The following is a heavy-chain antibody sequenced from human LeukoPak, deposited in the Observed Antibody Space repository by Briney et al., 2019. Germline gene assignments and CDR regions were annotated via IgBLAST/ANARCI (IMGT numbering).Heavy chain of an antibody. CDR1: GGTFSSYA. CDR2: IIPIFGTA. D-gene: IGHD4-23*01. CDR3: ARSGGVSVVTGYYYYGMDV. V-gene: IGHV1-69*13. Sequence: ASAKVSCKASGGTFSSYAISWVRQAPGQGLEWMGGIIPIFGTANYAQKFQGRVTITADESTSTAYMELSSLRSEDTAVYYCARSGGVSVVTGYYYYGMDVWGQGTTVTVSS. J-gene: IGHJ6*02.